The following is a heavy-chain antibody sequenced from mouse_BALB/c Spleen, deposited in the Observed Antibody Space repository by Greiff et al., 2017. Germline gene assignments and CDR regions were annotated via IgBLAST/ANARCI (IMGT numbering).Heavy chain of an antibody. V-gene: IGHV3-5*02. D-gene: IGHD2-1*01. Sequence: EVKVVESGPGLVKPSQTVSLTCTVTGISITTGNYRWSWIRQFPGNKLEWIGYIYYSGTITYNPSLTSRTTITRDTSKNQFFLEMNSLTAEDTATYYCARHLLSFMDYWGQGTSVTVSS. CDR2: IYYSGTI. CDR1: GISITTGNYR. CDR3: ARHLLSFMDY. J-gene: IGHJ4*01.